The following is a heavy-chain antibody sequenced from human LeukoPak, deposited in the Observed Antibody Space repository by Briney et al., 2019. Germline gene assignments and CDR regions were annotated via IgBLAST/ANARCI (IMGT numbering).Heavy chain of an antibody. J-gene: IGHJ4*02. CDR1: GFTFSSYA. V-gene: IGHV3-23*01. CDR2: ISGSGGST. Sequence: GGSLRLSCAASGFTFSSYAMSWVRQAPGKGLEWVSAISGSGGSTYYADSVKGRFTISRDNSKNTLYLQMNSLRAEDTAVYYCARQGYCSSTSCYDYWGQGTLVTVSS. D-gene: IGHD2-2*01. CDR3: ARQGYCSSTSCYDY.